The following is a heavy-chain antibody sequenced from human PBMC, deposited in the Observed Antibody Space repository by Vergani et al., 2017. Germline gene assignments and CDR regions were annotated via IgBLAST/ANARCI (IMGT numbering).Heavy chain of an antibody. V-gene: IGHV3-23*04. CDR3: AKEPGIAAAGVVGFDY. Sequence: VQLVESGGGVVQPGRSLRLSCAASGFTFSSYGMHWVRQAPGKGLEWVSAISGSGGSTYYADSVKGRFTISRDNSKNTLYLQMNSLRAEDTAVYYCAKEPGIAAAGVVGFDYWGQGTLVTVSS. J-gene: IGHJ4*02. CDR1: GFTFSSYG. D-gene: IGHD6-13*01. CDR2: ISGSGGST.